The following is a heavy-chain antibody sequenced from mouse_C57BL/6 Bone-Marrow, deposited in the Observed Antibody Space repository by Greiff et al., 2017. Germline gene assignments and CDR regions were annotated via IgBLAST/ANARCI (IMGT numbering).Heavy chain of an antibody. CDR2: IHPNSGST. V-gene: IGHV1-64*01. Sequence: QVQLKQPGAELVKPGASVKLSCKASGYTFTSYWMHWVKQRPGQGLEWIGMIHPNSGSTNYNEKFKSKATLTVDKSSSTAYMQLSSLTSDDSAVFYGANDYGGVWYFDVWGTGTTVTVSS. CDR3: ANDYGGVWYFDV. CDR1: GYTFTSYW. D-gene: IGHD2-4*01. J-gene: IGHJ1*03.